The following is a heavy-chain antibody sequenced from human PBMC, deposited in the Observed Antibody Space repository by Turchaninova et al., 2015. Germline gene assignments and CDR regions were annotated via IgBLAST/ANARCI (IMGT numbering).Heavy chain of an antibody. CDR2: ISHSGGT. Sequence: QVQLQESGPGLVKPSKNLSLTCSVSISSISSGYYWGVIRQPPGKGLEWIGTISHSGGTYYNPALKSRVTLSVDTSRNQFSLKLISVTAADTAVYYCARDKKAGMFDNWGQGTQVTVSS. V-gene: IGHV4-38-2*02. J-gene: IGHJ4*02. CDR1: ISSISSGYY. D-gene: IGHD3-10*01. CDR3: ARDKKAGMFDN.